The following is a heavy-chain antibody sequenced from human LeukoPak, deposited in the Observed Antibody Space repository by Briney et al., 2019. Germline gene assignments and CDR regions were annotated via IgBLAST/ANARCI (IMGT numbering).Heavy chain of an antibody. V-gene: IGHV4-31*03. J-gene: IGHJ2*01. CDR1: GGSISSGGYY. Sequence: SETLSLTCTVSGGSISSGGYYGSWSRQHPGKGLECIMYIYYTGSHYYTTSIKRRVTISVATSKLQFSLQLGSVTAADPAVYYCAREPYRARGYFDLWGRGTLVTVSS. CDR2: IYYTGSH. CDR3: AREPYRARGYFDL.